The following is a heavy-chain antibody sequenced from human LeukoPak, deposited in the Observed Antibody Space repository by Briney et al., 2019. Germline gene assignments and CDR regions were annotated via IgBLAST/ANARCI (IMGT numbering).Heavy chain of an antibody. CDR3: ARSIAAAGYLHYYYYYMDV. CDR2: ISSSDSTI. Sequence: IPGGSLRLSCAASGFTFSDYYMSWIRQAPGKGLEWVSYISSSDSTIYYADSVKGRFTISRDNAKNPLYLQMNSLRAEDTAVYYCARSIAAAGYLHYYYYYMDVWGKGTTVTVSS. V-gene: IGHV3-11*01. CDR1: GFTFSDYY. J-gene: IGHJ6*03. D-gene: IGHD6-13*01.